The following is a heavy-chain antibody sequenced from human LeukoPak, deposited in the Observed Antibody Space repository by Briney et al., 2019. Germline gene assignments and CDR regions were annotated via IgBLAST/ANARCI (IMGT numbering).Heavy chain of an antibody. D-gene: IGHD3-3*01. CDR2: ISVGAEYI. CDR3: ASGPPFLKYFEY. Sequence: GGSLRLSCAASGFTFSTYVMSWFRQAPGKGLEWVSTISVGAEYIFYADSVKGRFTISRDDSNNALYLQMHSLRAEDTALYYCASGPPFLKYFEYWGQGTLVTVSS. J-gene: IGHJ4*02. V-gene: IGHV3-23*01. CDR1: GFTFSTYV.